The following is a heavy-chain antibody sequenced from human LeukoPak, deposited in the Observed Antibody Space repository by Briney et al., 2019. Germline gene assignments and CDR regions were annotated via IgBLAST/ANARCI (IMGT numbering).Heavy chain of an antibody. V-gene: IGHV5-51*01. J-gene: IGHJ5*02. CDR1: GYSFTSYW. CDR3: ARGMGEYSSSSSWFDP. D-gene: IGHD6-6*01. CDR2: IYSGDSDT. Sequence: GESLKVSCKGSGYSFTSYWIGWVRQMPGEGLEWMGTIYSGDSDTRYSPSFQGQVTISADKSISTAYLQWSSLKASDTAMYYCARGMGEYSSSSSWFDPWGQGTLVTVSS.